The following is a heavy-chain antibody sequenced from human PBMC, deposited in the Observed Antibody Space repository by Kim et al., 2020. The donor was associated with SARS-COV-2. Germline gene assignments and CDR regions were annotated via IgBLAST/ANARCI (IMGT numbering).Heavy chain of an antibody. Sequence: GGSLRLSCAASGFTFDSYSMAWVRQAPGKGLEWVSYISGDGANRIYADSVNGRFTISIDNSKNTLFLQLNSLRAEDTAIYYCARCRAGGGHDAFDIWGQGTLVTVSS. CDR1: GFTFDSYS. D-gene: IGHD2-8*02. CDR3: ARCRAGGGHDAFDI. V-gene: IGHV3-23*01. J-gene: IGHJ4*02. CDR2: ISGDGANR.